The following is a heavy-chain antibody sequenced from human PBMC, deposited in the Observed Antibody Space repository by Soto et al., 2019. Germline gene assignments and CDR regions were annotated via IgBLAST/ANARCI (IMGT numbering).Heavy chain of an antibody. V-gene: IGHV3-21*01. CDR2: ISSSSSYI. CDR1: GFTFSSYS. Sequence: GGSPRLSCAASGFTFSSYSMNWVRQAPGKGLEWVSSISSSSSYIYYADSVKGRFTISRDNAKNSLYLQMNSLRAEDTAVYYCARGIDSSSSGDYWGQGTLVTVSS. J-gene: IGHJ4*02. CDR3: ARGIDSSSSGDY. D-gene: IGHD6-6*01.